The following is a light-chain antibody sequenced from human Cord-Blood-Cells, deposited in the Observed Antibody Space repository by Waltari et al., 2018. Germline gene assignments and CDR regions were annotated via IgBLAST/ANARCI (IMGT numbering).Light chain of an antibody. J-gene: IGKJ2*01. Sequence: DIQMTQFPSSLSAFVGDRVPYTSQASQDISNYLNWYQQKPGKAPKLLIYDASNLETGVPSRFSGSGSGTDFTFTISSLQPEDIATYYCQQYDNLPRYTFGQGTKLEIK. CDR2: DAS. V-gene: IGKV1-33*01. CDR3: QQYDNLPRYT. CDR1: QDISNY.